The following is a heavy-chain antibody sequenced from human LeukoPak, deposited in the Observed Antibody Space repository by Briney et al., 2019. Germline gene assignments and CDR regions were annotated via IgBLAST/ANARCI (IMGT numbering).Heavy chain of an antibody. CDR2: INHSGST. J-gene: IGHJ6*03. D-gene: IGHD1-26*01. CDR3: ARGNTGDSGSYYGAYYYYYYMDV. CDR1: GGSFSGYY. Sequence: SETLSLTCAVYGGSFSGYYWSWIRQPPGKGLEWIEEINHSGSTNYNPSLKSRVTISVDTFKNQFSLKLSSVTAADTAVYYCARGNTGDSGSYYGAYYYYYYMDVWGKGTTVTVSS. V-gene: IGHV4-34*01.